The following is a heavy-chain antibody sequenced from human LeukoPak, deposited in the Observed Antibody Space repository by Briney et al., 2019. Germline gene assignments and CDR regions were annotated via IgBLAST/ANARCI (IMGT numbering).Heavy chain of an antibody. D-gene: IGHD4-17*01. CDR3: AREFYGQFDS. V-gene: IGHV3-11*06. J-gene: IGHJ4*02. CDR1: GFNFGPYY. Sequence: VGSLRLSCAASGFNFGPYYMAWIRQSPGPGLAWVSSISAGSTYTHYADSVEGRFTISRDDAQSSVFLLINNLRAEDTGFYYCAREFYGQFDSWGQGTLVTVSS. CDR2: ISAGSTYT.